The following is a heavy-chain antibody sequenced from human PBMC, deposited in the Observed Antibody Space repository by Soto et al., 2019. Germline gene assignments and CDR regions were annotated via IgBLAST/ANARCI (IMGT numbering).Heavy chain of an antibody. CDR3: ATEETGPFGGAQVY. CDR1: GGSITGTSYY. D-gene: IGHD3-16*01. V-gene: IGHV4-39*01. Sequence: QLQLQESGPGPVKPSETLSLTCTVSGGSITGTSYYWGWIRQPPGKGLEWIGSIYYSGSTFYNPSFKSRVTIFGDTSKNQFSLKVTSVTAADTAVYYCATEETGPFGGAQVYWGQGTLVTVSS. CDR2: IYYSGST. J-gene: IGHJ4*02.